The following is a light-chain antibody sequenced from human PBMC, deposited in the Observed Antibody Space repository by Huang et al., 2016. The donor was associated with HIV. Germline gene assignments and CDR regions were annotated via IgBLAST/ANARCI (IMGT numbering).Light chain of an antibody. J-gene: IGKJ1*01. CDR3: QQYDGYPWT. Sequence: DIQMTQSPSTLSASVGDRVTITCRASQSFTTWLAWYQQKPGKAPKLLIYDVSSLESGVPSRCSGSGSGTEFTLTISSLQPDDFATYYCQQYDGYPWTFGQGTKVEIK. CDR1: QSFTTW. CDR2: DVS. V-gene: IGKV1-5*01.